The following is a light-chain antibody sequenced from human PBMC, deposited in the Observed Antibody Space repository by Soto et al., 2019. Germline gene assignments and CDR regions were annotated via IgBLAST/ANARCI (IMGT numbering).Light chain of an antibody. J-gene: IGLJ1*01. Sequence: QSVLTQPASVSGSPGQSITISWTGTSSDLAIYNYVSWYQQQPGEAPKLMIYQVTNRPSGVSNRFSGSRSGNTASLTISGLQAEDEADYYCSSYTDSSNYVFGTGTKVTVL. CDR3: SSYTDSSNYV. CDR2: QVT. V-gene: IGLV2-14*01. CDR1: SSDLAIYNY.